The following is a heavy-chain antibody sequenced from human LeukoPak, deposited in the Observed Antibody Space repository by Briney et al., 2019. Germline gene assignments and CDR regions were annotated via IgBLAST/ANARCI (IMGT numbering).Heavy chain of an antibody. CDR3: ARGSIAARNDAFDI. CDR2: IYYSGST. J-gene: IGHJ3*02. V-gene: IGHV4-61*08. Sequence: SETLSLTCTVSRGSISNADYYWSWIRQPPGKGLEWIGYIYYSGSTNYNPSLKSRVTISVDTSKNQFSLKLSFVTAADTAVYYCARGSIAARNDAFDIWGQGTMVTVSS. CDR1: RGSISNADYY. D-gene: IGHD6-6*01.